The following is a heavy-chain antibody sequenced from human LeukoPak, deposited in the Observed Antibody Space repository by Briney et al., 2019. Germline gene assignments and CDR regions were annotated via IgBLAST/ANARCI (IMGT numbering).Heavy chain of an antibody. CDR1: GFSFNNAW. J-gene: IGHJ4*02. CDR2: IKSKTHGGTT. Sequence: PGGSLRLSCAASGFSFNNAWMSWVRQAPGKGLEWVGRIKSKTHGGTTDYAAPVKGRFIISRDDSKNTLYLQMNSLKTEDAAVYYCTTGAIDWGQGTLVTVSS. CDR3: TTGAID. V-gene: IGHV3-15*01. D-gene: IGHD2-21*01.